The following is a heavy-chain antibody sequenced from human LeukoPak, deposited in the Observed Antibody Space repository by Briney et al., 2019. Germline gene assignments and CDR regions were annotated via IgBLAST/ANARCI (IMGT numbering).Heavy chain of an antibody. J-gene: IGHJ6*03. CDR3: AKEGSSPTNYYYYYYMDV. D-gene: IGHD6-13*01. Sequence: GGSLRLSCAASGFTFSTYAVHWVRQAPGKGLEWVAVISYDGSNKYYTDSVKGRFTISRDNSKNTLYLQMNSLRAEDTAVYYCAKEGSSPTNYYYYYYMDVWGKGTTATVSS. CDR2: ISYDGSNK. CDR1: GFTFSTYA. V-gene: IGHV3-30-3*01.